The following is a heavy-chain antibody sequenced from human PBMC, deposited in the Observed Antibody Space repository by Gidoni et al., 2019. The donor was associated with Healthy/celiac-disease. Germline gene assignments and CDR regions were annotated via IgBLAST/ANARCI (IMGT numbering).Heavy chain of an antibody. CDR1: GGSISSSSYD. J-gene: IGHJ4*02. CDR3: ARSIIAAAGTQDY. D-gene: IGHD6-13*01. Sequence: QLQLQESGPGLVKPSENLSRTCTVSGGSISSSSYDWGWIRQPPGKGLEWIGSIYYSGSTYYNPSLKSRVTISVDTSKNQFSLKLSSVTAADTAVYYCARSIIAAAGTQDYWGQGTLVTVSS. CDR2: IYYSGST. V-gene: IGHV4-39*01.